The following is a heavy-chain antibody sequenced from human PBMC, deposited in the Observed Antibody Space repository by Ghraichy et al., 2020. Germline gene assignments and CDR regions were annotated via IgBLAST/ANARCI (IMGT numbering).Heavy chain of an antibody. V-gene: IGHV1-24*01. D-gene: IGHD6-19*01. Sequence: ATVKVSCKVSGYTLTELSMHWVRQAPGKGLEWMGGFDPEDGETIYAQKFQGRVTMTEDTSTDTAYMELSSLRSEDTAVYYCATEGRIAVTGVGYNWFDPWGQGTLVTVSS. CDR3: ATEGRIAVTGVGYNWFDP. CDR1: GYTLTELS. J-gene: IGHJ5*02. CDR2: FDPEDGET.